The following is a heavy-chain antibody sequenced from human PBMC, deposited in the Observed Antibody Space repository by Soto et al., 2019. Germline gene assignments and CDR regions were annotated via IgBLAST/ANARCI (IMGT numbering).Heavy chain of an antibody. D-gene: IGHD2-15*01. CDR2: ISAYNGNT. CDR3: ARELVVVVAVTYAFDI. J-gene: IGHJ3*02. V-gene: IGHV1-18*01. Sequence: ASVKVSCKASGYTFTSYGISWVRQAPGQVLEWMGWISAYNGNTNYAQKLQGRVTMTTDTSTSTAYMELRSLRSDDTAVYYCARELVVVVAVTYAFDIWGQGTMVTVSS. CDR1: GYTFTSYG.